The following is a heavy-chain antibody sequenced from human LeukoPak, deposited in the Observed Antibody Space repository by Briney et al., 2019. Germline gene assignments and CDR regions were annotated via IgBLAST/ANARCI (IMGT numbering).Heavy chain of an antibody. CDR2: IYYSGST. Sequence: SETLSLTCTVSGGSISTDYWSWIRQPPGKGLEWIGYIYYSGSTNYNPSLKSRVTISVDTSKNQFSLKLSSVTAADTAVYYCANSIDFDYGDYYFDYWGQGALVTISS. D-gene: IGHD4-17*01. J-gene: IGHJ4*02. CDR1: GGSISTDY. V-gene: IGHV4-59*08. CDR3: ANSIDFDYGDYYFDY.